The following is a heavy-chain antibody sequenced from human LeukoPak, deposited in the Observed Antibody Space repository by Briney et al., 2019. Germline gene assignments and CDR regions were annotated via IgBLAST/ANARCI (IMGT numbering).Heavy chain of an antibody. D-gene: IGHD3-9*01. Sequence: GASVKVSCKASGYTFIDYYINWVRQAPGQGLEWMGWINPNSGGTKYAQKFQGRVTLTRDTSINTAYMELSRLISDDTAVYYCAGNYKILTGCYDDDGFDIWGQGTKVTVSS. J-gene: IGHJ3*02. CDR2: INPNSGGT. CDR1: GYTFIDYY. V-gene: IGHV1-2*02. CDR3: AGNYKILTGCYDDDGFDI.